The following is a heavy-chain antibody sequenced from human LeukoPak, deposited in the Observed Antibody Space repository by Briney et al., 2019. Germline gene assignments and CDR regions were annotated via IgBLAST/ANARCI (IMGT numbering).Heavy chain of an antibody. CDR1: GFTFSSYS. J-gene: IGHJ5*02. V-gene: IGHV3-21*01. CDR3: ARDSSGYYQNWFDP. CDR2: ISSSSSYI. D-gene: IGHD3-22*01. Sequence: PGGSLRLSCAASGFTFSSYSMTWVRQAPGKGLEWVSSISSSSSYIYYADSVKGRFTISRDNAKNSLYLQMNSLRAEDTAVYYCARDSSGYYQNWFDPWGQGTLVTVSS.